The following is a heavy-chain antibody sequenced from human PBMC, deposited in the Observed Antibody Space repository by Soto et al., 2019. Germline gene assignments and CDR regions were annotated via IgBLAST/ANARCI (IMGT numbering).Heavy chain of an antibody. CDR3: AREKSVEGAPTVTTSAFDI. V-gene: IGHV3-64*01. CDR2: ISSNGGST. CDR1: GFTFSSYA. D-gene: IGHD4-17*01. Sequence: GGSLRLSCAASGFTFSSYAMHWVRQAPGKGLEYVSAISSNGGSTYYANSVKGRFTISRDNSKNTLYLQMGSLRAEDMAVYYCAREKSVEGAPTVTTSAFDIWGQGTMVTVSS. J-gene: IGHJ3*02.